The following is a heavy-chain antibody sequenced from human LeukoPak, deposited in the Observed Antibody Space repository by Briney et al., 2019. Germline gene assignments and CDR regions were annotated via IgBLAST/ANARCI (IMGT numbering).Heavy chain of an antibody. CDR2: IWYDGSNK. J-gene: IGHJ6*04. CDR3: ARSGGYCSSTSCSKIGYYYYYGMDV. V-gene: IGHV3-33*01. D-gene: IGHD2-2*01. Sequence: TGGSLRLSCAASGFTFSSYGMHWVRQAPGKGLEWVAVIWYDGSNKYYADSVKGRFTISRDNSKNTLYLQMNSLRAEDTAVYYCARSGGYCSSTSCSKIGYYYYYGMDVWGKGTTVTVSS. CDR1: GFTFSSYG.